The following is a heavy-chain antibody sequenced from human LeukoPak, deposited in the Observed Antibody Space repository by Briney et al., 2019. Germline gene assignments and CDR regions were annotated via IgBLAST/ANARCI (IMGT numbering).Heavy chain of an antibody. J-gene: IGHJ5*02. Sequence: GESLKISCKGSGYSFTSYWIGWVRPMPGKGLEWMGIIYPGDSDTRYSPSFQGQDTISADKSISTAYLQWSSLKASDTAMYYCARHVSYCGGDCYPINNWFDPWGQGTLVTVSS. D-gene: IGHD2-21*02. CDR2: IYPGDSDT. V-gene: IGHV5-51*01. CDR3: ARHVSYCGGDCYPINNWFDP. CDR1: GYSFTSYW.